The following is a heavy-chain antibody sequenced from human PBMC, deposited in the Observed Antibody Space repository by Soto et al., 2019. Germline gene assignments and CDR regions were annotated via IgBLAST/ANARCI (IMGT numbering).Heavy chain of an antibody. CDR3: ARDGAYCSGTGCRDYYHYMDV. CDR1: GFSFSDYS. Sequence: EVQLVESGGGLVKPGGSLRLSCAASGFSFSDYSMNWFRQAPGKGLGWVSSISGSSSYIYYADSLKGRFTVSRDNAKKSLYLQMNSLRAEDTAMYYCARDGAYCSGTGCRDYYHYMDVWGKGTTVTVSS. J-gene: IGHJ6*03. D-gene: IGHD2-2*01. V-gene: IGHV3-21*01. CDR2: ISGSSSYI.